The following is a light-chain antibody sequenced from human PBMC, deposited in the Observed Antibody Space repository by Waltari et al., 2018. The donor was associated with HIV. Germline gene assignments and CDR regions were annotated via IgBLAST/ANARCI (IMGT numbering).Light chain of an antibody. CDR1: QSISSK. J-gene: IGKJ3*01. CDR2: SAS. CDR3: QQSYSIPLT. V-gene: IGKV1-39*01. Sequence: DIQMTQSPSSLSASVGDRVTMTCRASQSISSKLNWYQQRPGKAPDLLIYSASTLKTGVPSRFSGSGSGTDFTLTISSLQTEDFVTYYCQQSYSIPLTFRPGTKVEI.